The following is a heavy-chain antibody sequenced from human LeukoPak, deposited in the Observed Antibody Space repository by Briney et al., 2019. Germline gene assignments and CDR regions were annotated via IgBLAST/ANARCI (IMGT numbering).Heavy chain of an antibody. J-gene: IGHJ4*02. Sequence: SSETLSLTCTVPGVSIISTNSYWGWIRQSPRTGLEWIGNIYSSGRTYYNPSLNSRVTISIDMSENQFSLKLTSVTAADTAVYYCARKREGPATGIDYWGQGTLVTVSS. V-gene: IGHV4-39*07. CDR2: IYSSGRT. D-gene: IGHD2-15*01. CDR3: ARKREGPATGIDY. CDR1: GVSIISTNSY.